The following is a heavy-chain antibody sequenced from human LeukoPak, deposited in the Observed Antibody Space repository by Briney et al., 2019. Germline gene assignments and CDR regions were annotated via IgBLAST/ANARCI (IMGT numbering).Heavy chain of an antibody. D-gene: IGHD3-10*01. CDR2: INHSGST. CDR3: ARKVLWFRRVGYFDY. CDR1: GGSFSGYY. V-gene: IGHV4-34*01. Sequence: SETLSLTCAVYGGSFSGYYWSWIRQPPGKGLEWIGEINHSGSTNYNPSLKSRVTISVDTSKNQFSLKLSSVTAADTAVYYCARKVLWFRRVGYFDYWGQGTLVTVSS. J-gene: IGHJ4*02.